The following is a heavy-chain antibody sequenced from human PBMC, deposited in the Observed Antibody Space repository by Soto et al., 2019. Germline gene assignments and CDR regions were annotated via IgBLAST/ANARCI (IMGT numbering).Heavy chain of an antibody. CDR3: AKGALNRGYESD. J-gene: IGHJ4*02. CDR1: GFTFSTYG. V-gene: IGHV3-30*18. D-gene: IGHD5-12*01. Sequence: GGSLRLSCAASGFTFSTYGMHWVRQAPGKGLEWVAVISSDGTNKLYGDSVKGRFTISRGNSKNTLYLQMNSLTAEDTALYYCAKGALNRGYESDWGQGTLVTVSS. CDR2: ISSDGTNK.